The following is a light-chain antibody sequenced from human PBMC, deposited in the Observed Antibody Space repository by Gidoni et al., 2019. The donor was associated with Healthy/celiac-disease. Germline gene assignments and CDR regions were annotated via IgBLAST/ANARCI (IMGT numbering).Light chain of an antibody. Sequence: QSALTQPASVSGSPGQSITISCTGTISDVGGYNYVSWNQQHPGKAPKLMIFHVSNRPSGVSNRFSGSKSGNTASLTISELQAEDEADYYCSSYTSSSTLVFGGGTKLTVL. J-gene: IGLJ2*01. CDR3: SSYTSSSTLV. V-gene: IGLV2-14*03. CDR2: HVS. CDR1: ISDVGGYNY.